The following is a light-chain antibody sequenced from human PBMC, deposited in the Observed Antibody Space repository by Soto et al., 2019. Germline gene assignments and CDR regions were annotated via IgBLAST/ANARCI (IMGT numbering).Light chain of an antibody. V-gene: IGKV3-11*01. CDR3: QQRSNR. CDR2: DAS. J-gene: IGKJ4*01. Sequence: EIVLTQSPATLFLSPGDRAVLSCRASQIVSRSLTWYQHKPGQAPRLLIYDASTRATVIPRRFSGSGSGTDFTLTIGSLEPEDFAVYYCQQRSNRFGGGTKVEIK. CDR1: QIVSRS.